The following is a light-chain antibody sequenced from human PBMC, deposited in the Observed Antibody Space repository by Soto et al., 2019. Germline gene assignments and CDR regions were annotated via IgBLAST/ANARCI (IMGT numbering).Light chain of an antibody. CDR2: RNN. CDR3: ATWDDSLSGNYV. Sequence: QSALTQPPSASGTPGHGVTIFCSGSSSNIGSNYVYWYQHLPGAAPKLLIYRNNERPSGVPDRFSGSKSGTSASLAISGLRSDDEADYYCATWDDSLSGNYVFGTGTKVTV. CDR1: SSNIGSNY. J-gene: IGLJ1*01. V-gene: IGLV1-47*01.